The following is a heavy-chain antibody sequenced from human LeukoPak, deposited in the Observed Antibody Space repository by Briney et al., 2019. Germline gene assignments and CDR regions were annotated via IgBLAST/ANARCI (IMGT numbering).Heavy chain of an antibody. CDR1: GFTFSSYG. D-gene: IGHD3-22*01. J-gene: IGHJ4*02. CDR2: ISYDGSNK. Sequence: GGSLRLSCAASGFTFSSYGMHWVRQPPGKGLEWVAVISYDGSNKYYADSVKGRFTISRDNSKNTLYLQMNSLRAEDTAVYYCAKFPGDSSFDYWGQGTLVTVSS. CDR3: AKFPGDSSFDY. V-gene: IGHV3-30*18.